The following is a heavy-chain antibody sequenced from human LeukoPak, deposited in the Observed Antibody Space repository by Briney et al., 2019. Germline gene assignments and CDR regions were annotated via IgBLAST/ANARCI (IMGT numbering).Heavy chain of an antibody. CDR2: ISAYNGNT. CDR1: GYTFTSYG. CDR3: ARASYYGDYVVNWFDP. J-gene: IGHJ5*02. Sequence: WASVRVSCTASGYTFTSYGMSWVRQAPGQGLEWMGWISAYNGNTNYAQKLQGRVTMTTDTSTSTAYMELRSLRSDDTAVYYCARASYYGDYVVNWFDPWGQGTLVTVSS. V-gene: IGHV1-18*01. D-gene: IGHD4-17*01.